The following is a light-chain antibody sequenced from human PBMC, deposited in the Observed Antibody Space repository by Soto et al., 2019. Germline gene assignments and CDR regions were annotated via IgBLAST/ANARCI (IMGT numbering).Light chain of an antibody. J-gene: IGKJ4*01. V-gene: IGKV3-15*01. CDR2: DAS. Sequence: EIVPTQSPATLSVSPGERATLSCRASQSISTLLAWYQQKPGQAPRLLIYDASTMATGFPARFSGSGSGTEFTLTISSLQSEDFAVYYCQQYNNWPLTFGGGTKVDIK. CDR3: QQYNNWPLT. CDR1: QSISTL.